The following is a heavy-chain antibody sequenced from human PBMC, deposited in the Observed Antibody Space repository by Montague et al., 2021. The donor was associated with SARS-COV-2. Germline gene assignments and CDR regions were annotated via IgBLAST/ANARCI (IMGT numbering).Heavy chain of an antibody. J-gene: IGHJ4*02. Sequence: SETLSLTCTVSGGSVSSGFYYWNWIRQTPGKGLEWIGHIYYTGSTNYHPSLKSRVTISVDASKTQFSLKLTSVTAADTAVCYCARDTVLVPRVPDKWGQGVLVTVSS. CDR1: GGSVSSGFYY. V-gene: IGHV4-61*01. CDR3: ARDTVLVPRVPDK. D-gene: IGHD2-15*01. CDR2: IYYTGST.